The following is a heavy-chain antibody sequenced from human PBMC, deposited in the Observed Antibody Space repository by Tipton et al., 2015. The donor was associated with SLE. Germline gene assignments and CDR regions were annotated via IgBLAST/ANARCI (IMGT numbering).Heavy chain of an antibody. V-gene: IGHV4-39*07. D-gene: IGHD3-3*01. Sequence: TLSLTCSVSGGSISSSGYYWGWVRQPPEKGLEWIGSIDHRGTTYYNYNPSLKSRVTISVDTSKNQFSLKLSSVTAADTAVYYCASGTLEWSHEPDYWGQGTLVTVSS. CDR3: ASGTLEWSHEPDY. CDR2: IDHRGTT. CDR1: GGSISSSGYY. J-gene: IGHJ4*02.